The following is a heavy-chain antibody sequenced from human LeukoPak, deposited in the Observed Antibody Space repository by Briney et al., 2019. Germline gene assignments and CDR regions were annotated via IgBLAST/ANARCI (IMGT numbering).Heavy chain of an antibody. D-gene: IGHD3-22*01. CDR3: AIGRSFYDSSCYYYAYYYGMDV. CDR1: TFTIYTNS. J-gene: IGHJ6*02. V-gene: IGHV3-23*01. CDR2: TSAARGGT. Sequence: GGTLSFSGVGSTFTIYTNSMGWLRPGPGQGLEWGFSTSAARGGTAYANPVKGRFSISRDNSKNTLFLQMDSLRAEDTAVYYCAIGRSFYDSSCYYYAYYYGMDVWGQGTTVTVSS.